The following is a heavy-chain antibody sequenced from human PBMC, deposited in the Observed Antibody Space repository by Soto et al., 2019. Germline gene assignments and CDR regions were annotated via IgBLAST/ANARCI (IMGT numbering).Heavy chain of an antibody. CDR2: ISGYNGNA. D-gene: IGHD2-15*01. V-gene: IGHV1-18*01. Sequence: ASVKVSCKASGYTFSSHGIIWVRQAPGQGLEWMGWISGYNGNAKYAQRFQGRVTMTTDTSTSTVYMDLRSLGSDDSAVYYCAREGSYGWYDCWGQGALVTVSS. J-gene: IGHJ5*01. CDR3: AREGSYGWYDC. CDR1: GYTFSSHG.